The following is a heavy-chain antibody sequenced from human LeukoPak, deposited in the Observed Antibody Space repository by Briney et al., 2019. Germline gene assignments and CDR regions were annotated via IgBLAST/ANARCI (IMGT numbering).Heavy chain of an antibody. CDR2: IIPIFGTA. CDR3: ARGEMAYSPGGNFDY. Sequence: ASVKVSCKASGGTFSSYAISWVRQAPGQGLEWMGGIIPIFGTANYAQKFQGRVTITADESTSTAYMELSSLRSEDTAVYYCARGEMAYSPGGNFDYWGQGTLVTVSS. J-gene: IGHJ4*02. CDR1: GGTFSSYA. V-gene: IGHV1-69*13. D-gene: IGHD5-24*01.